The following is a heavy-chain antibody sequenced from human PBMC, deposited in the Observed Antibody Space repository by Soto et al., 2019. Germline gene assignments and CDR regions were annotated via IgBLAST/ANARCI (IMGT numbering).Heavy chain of an antibody. D-gene: IGHD1-26*01. J-gene: IGHJ5*02. V-gene: IGHV4-30-4*01. CDR1: GGSISSGDYY. CDR2: IYYSGST. CDR3: VREWGDNWFDP. Sequence: SETLFRTCTVSGGSISSGDYYWSWIRQPPGKGLEWIGYIYYSGSTFYNPSLKNRVTISLDTSKIKFSLKLSSVTAADTAVYYCVREWGDNWFDPWGQGTLVTVSS.